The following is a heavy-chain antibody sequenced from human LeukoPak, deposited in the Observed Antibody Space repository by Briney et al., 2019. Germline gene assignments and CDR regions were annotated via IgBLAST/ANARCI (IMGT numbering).Heavy chain of an antibody. CDR2: IYTSGST. CDR1: GGSISSGSYY. Sequence: SETLSLTCTVSGGSISSGSYYWSWIRQPAGKGLEWIGRIYTSGSTNYNPSLKSRVTISVDTSKNQFSLKLSSVTAADTAVYYCARMLRQQPANFDYWGQGTLVTVSS. J-gene: IGHJ4*02. CDR3: ARMLRQQPANFDY. D-gene: IGHD6-13*01. V-gene: IGHV4-61*02.